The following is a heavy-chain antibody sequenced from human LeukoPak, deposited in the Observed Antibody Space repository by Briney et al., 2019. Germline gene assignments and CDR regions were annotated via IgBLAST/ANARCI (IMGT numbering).Heavy chain of an antibody. V-gene: IGHV7-4-1*02. CDR3: ARGRSSYYYDSSGYYDFDY. CDR1: GYTFTSYA. J-gene: IGHJ4*02. Sequence: ASVKVSCKASGYTFTSYAMNWVRQAPGQGLEWMGWINTNTGNPTYAQGFTGRFVFSLDTSVSTAYLQISSLKAEDTAVYYCARGRSSYYYDSSGYYDFDYWGQGTLVTVSP. D-gene: IGHD3-22*01. CDR2: INTNTGNP.